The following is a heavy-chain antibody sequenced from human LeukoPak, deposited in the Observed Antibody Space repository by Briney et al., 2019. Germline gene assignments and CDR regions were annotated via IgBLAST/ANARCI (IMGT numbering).Heavy chain of an antibody. Sequence: GGSLRLSCAASGFTFDDYAMHWVRQAPGKGLERVSGISWNSGSLGYADSVKGRFTISRDNAKNSLYLQMNSLRAEDTALYYCAKEWRDAYDYWGQGTLVTVSS. V-gene: IGHV3-9*01. CDR2: ISWNSGSL. CDR1: GFTFDDYA. J-gene: IGHJ4*02. D-gene: IGHD5-24*01. CDR3: AKEWRDAYDY.